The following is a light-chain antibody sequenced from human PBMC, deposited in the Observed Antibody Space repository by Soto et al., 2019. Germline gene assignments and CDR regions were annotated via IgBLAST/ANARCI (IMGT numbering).Light chain of an antibody. CDR1: QTVSTNY. CDR2: GAS. J-gene: IGKJ5*01. Sequence: EIVLTQSPGTLSLSPGEIATLSCRASQTVSTNYLAWYQQKPGQAPRLLIYGASSRATGIPDRFSGSGSGTDFTLSISSLQSEDFAVYSCQQYNNWPITFGQGTRLEIK. CDR3: QQYNNWPIT. V-gene: IGKV3-20*01.